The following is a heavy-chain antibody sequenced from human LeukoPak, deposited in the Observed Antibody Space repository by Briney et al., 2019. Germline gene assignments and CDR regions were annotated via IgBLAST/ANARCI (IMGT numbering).Heavy chain of an antibody. CDR2: IYYSGST. D-gene: IGHD3-10*01. CDR3: ARESYKLGSYFDY. Sequence: PSETLSLTCTVSGGSISSGGYYWSWLRQHPGKGLEWIGYIYYSGSTYYNPSLKSRVTISVDTSKNQFSLKLSSVTAADTAVYYCARESYKLGSYFDYWGQGTLVTVSS. J-gene: IGHJ4*02. V-gene: IGHV4-31*03. CDR1: GGSISSGGYY.